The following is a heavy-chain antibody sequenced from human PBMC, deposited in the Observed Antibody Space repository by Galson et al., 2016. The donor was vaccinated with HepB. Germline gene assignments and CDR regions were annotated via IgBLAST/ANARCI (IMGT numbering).Heavy chain of an antibody. D-gene: IGHD2-15*01. CDR1: GFPLRSYA. J-gene: IGHJ4*02. CDR3: ARAQIPGYCSGGSCFGKDY. V-gene: IGHV3-30-3*01. CDR2: ISYDDGSSK. Sequence: SLRLPCAASGFPLRSYAMHWVRQAPGKGLQWVATISYDDGSSKYYADSVKGRFTISRDNSKNTLYLQMNSLRAEDTALYYCARAQIPGYCSGGSCFGKDYWGQETLVTVSS.